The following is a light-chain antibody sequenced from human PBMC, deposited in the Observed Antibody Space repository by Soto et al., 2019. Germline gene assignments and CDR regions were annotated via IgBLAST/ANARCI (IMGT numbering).Light chain of an antibody. CDR1: RSISDW. CDR2: HAS. Sequence: DIPITQSPSTLPASVGDRVNITCRASRSISDWLAWYKQKPGTAPKVLINHASSLQSGVPSRFSGSGSGTEFTLTISSLQPDDFATYYCQQYNSYSFGQGTKVDIK. CDR3: QQYNSYS. J-gene: IGKJ1*01. V-gene: IGKV1-5*01.